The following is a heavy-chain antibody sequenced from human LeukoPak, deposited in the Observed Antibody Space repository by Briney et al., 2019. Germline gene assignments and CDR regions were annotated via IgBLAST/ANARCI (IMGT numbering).Heavy chain of an antibody. Sequence: LGASVKVSCKASGYTFTGYYMHWVRQAPGQGLEWMGWINPNSGGTNYAQKFQGRVTTTRDTSISTAYMELSRLRSDDTAVYYCAVWFGELFLYYYMDVWGKGTTVTVSS. J-gene: IGHJ6*03. V-gene: IGHV1-2*03. CDR3: AVWFGELFLYYYMDV. CDR2: INPNSGGT. D-gene: IGHD3-10*01. CDR1: GYTFTGYY.